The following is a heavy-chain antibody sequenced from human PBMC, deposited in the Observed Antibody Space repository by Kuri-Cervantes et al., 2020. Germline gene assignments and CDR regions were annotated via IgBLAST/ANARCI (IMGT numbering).Heavy chain of an antibody. CDR2: MNPDTGNT. Sequence: ASVKVSCKASGYTFTGYYMHWVRQATGQGLEWMGWMNPDTGNTGYAQKFQGRVTMTRTTSITTAYMELSSLRSGDTAVYYCARGGGMDVWGQGTTVTVSS. CDR3: ARGGGMDV. J-gene: IGHJ6*02. V-gene: IGHV1-8*02. CDR1: GYTFTGYY.